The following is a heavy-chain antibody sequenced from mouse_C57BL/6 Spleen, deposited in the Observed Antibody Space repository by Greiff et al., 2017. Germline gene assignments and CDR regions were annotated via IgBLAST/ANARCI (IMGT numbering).Heavy chain of an antibody. CDR2: IDPSDSYT. CDR3: AKRGGEGCDY. J-gene: IGHJ2*01. CDR1: GYTFTSYW. Sequence: VKLQQPGAELVMPGASVKLSCKASGYTFTSYWMHWVKQRPGQGLEWIGEIDPSDSYTNYNQKFKGKSTLTVDKSSSTAYMQLSSLTSEDSAVYDGAKRGGEGCDYWGQGTTLTVSS. V-gene: IGHV1-69*01.